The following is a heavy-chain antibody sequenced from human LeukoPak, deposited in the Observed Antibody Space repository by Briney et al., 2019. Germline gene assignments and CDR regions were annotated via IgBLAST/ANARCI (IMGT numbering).Heavy chain of an antibody. Sequence: SGTLSLTCTVSGYSISRGFYWGWIRQTPGRGLEWIGTFSQTGGTYYNPSLKSRVTISIDSSKNQFSLKLTSVTAADTAVVYCARAEGEIYYRSGSNNWFDPWGQGTLVTVSS. CDR3: ARAEGEIYYRSGSNNWFDP. J-gene: IGHJ5*02. V-gene: IGHV4-38-2*02. CDR2: FSQTGGT. CDR1: GYSISRGFY. D-gene: IGHD3-10*01.